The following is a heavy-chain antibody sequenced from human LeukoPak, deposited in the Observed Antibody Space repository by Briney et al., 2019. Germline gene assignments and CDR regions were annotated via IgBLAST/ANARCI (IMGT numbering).Heavy chain of an antibody. CDR1: GGPISSYY. D-gene: IGHD6-19*01. J-gene: IGHJ4*02. CDR3: ATDRSGWYGSDY. CDR2: IYTSGST. Sequence: AETLSLTCTVSGGPISSYYWSGLRQPAGKGREWIGRIYTSGSTNYNPSLTTRVTMSVDTATNQSYLKLRSGTGADWVVYYGATDRSGWYGSDYWGQGTLVTVSS. V-gene: IGHV4-4*07.